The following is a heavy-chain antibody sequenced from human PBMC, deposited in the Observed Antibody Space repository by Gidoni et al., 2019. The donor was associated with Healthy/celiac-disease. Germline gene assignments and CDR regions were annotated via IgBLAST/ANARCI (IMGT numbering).Heavy chain of an antibody. D-gene: IGHD1-7*01. CDR2: ISPIFGTA. V-gene: IGHV1-69*01. CDR3: ARPSITGTSHYYYGMDV. Sequence: QVQLVQSGAEVKKPGSSVKVSCKASGGTCSSYAISWVRQAPGPGLEWMGGISPIFGTANYAQKFQGRVTITADESTSTAYMELSSLRSEDTAVYYCARPSITGTSHYYYGMDVWGQGTTVTVSS. J-gene: IGHJ6*02. CDR1: GGTCSSYA.